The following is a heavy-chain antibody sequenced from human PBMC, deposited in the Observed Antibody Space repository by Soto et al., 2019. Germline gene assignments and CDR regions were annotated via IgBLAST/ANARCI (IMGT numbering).Heavy chain of an antibody. CDR2: IYYSGST. Sequence: PLEALSRTCAVSGGSISSNNYYWGWIRQPPGKGLEWIGSIYYSGSTYYNPSLKSRVTISVDTSKNQFSLKLSSVTAADTAVYYCARRSVMIAFGEWGQGTMVTVSS. CDR1: GGSISSNNYY. D-gene: IGHD3-16*01. CDR3: ARRSVMIAFGE. J-gene: IGHJ3*01. V-gene: IGHV4-39*01.